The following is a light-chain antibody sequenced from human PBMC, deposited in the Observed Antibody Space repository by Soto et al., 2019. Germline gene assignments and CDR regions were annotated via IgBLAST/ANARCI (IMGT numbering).Light chain of an antibody. J-gene: IGLJ1*01. Sequence: LTQPASVSGSPGQSITISCTGSSSDVGAYNYVSWYQQHPDKAPKLMIFDVSDRPSGVSNRFSASKSGNTASLTISGLQAEDEAEYYCGSSTTSSTVVFGTGTKVTVL. CDR3: GSSTTSSTVV. CDR1: SSDVGAYNY. CDR2: DVS. V-gene: IGLV2-14*03.